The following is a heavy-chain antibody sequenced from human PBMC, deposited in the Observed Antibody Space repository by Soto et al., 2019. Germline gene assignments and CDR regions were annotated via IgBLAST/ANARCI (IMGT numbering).Heavy chain of an antibody. J-gene: IGHJ5*02. CDR1: GGTFSSYA. Sequence: ASVKVSCKASGGTFSSYAISWVRQAPGQGLEWMGWISAYNGNTNYAQKLQGRVTMTTDTSTSTAYMELRSLRSDDTAVYYCARHGSSKSLSNWFDPWGQGTLVTVSS. CDR2: ISAYNGNT. V-gene: IGHV1-18*01. CDR3: ARHGSSKSLSNWFDP. D-gene: IGHD4-4*01.